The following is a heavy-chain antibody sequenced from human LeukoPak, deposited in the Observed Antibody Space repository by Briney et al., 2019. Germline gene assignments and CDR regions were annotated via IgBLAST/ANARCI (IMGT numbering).Heavy chain of an antibody. V-gene: IGHV1-18*01. CDR2: ISAYSGNT. D-gene: IGHD6-13*01. CDR3: ARVSGSSWYGAFDI. J-gene: IGHJ3*02. CDR1: GYTFTSYG. Sequence: ASVKVSCKASGYTFTSYGISWVRQAPGQGLEWMGWISAYSGNTNYAQKLQGRVTMTTDTSTSTAYMELRSLRSDDTAVYYCARVSGSSWYGAFDIWGQGTMVTVSS.